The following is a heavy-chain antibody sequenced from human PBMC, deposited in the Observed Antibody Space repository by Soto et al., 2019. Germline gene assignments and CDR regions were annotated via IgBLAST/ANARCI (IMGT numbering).Heavy chain of an antibody. J-gene: IGHJ6*02. CDR2: ISNDGSKK. V-gene: IGHV3-30*03. D-gene: IGHD2-15*01. CDR3: ADPGSTELYV. CDR1: GFTFSSYG. Sequence: QVRLVESGGGVVQPGRSLRLSCVASGFTFSSYGMHWVRQAPGKGLEWVAVISNDGSKKYYAASVKGRFTISRDNSKNMLYLQMNSLRAEDTAVYYCADPGSTELYVWGQGTTVTVSS.